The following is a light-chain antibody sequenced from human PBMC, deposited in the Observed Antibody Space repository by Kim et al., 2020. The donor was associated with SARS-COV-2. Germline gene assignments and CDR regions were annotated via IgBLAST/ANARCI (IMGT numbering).Light chain of an antibody. J-gene: IGLJ1*01. CDR3: CSYAGSSTYV. CDR2: EVS. Sequence: QSALTQPASVSGSPGQSITISCTGTSSDVGSYNLVSWYQQHPGKALKLMIYEVSKRPSGVSNRFSGSKSGNTASLTISGLQAEDEADYYCCSYAGSSTYVFGTGTKVTVL. V-gene: IGLV2-23*02. CDR1: SSDVGSYNL.